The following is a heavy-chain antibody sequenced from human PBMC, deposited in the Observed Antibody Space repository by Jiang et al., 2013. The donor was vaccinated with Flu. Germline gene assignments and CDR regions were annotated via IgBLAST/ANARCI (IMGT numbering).Heavy chain of an antibody. CDR2: IFYTGST. D-gene: IGHD2-8*02. V-gene: IGHV4-39*01. Sequence: GSGLVKPSETLFLTCTVSGGPISSSNYYWGWIRQTPGKGLQWIGSIFYTGSTNHNPSLDSRASISLDTPRNLFSLELKSVTVADTGVYYCVRQGGGHRSGWGFKYFDFWGQGLWSPSPQ. CDR1: GGPISSSNYY. CDR3: VRQGGGHRSGWGFKYFDF. J-gene: IGHJ4*02.